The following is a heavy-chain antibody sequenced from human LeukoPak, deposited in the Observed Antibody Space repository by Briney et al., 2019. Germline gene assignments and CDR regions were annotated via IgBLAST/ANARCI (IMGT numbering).Heavy chain of an antibody. CDR3: ARASDYYDSSGYYYYYYMDV. V-gene: IGHV4-59*01. D-gene: IGHD3-22*01. Sequence: PSETLSLTCTVSGGSISSYYWSWIRQPPGKGLEWIGYIYYSGSTNYNPSLKSRVTISVDTSKNQFSLKLSSVTAADTAVYYCARASDYYDSSGYYYYYYMDVWGKGTTVTVSS. CDR2: IYYSGST. CDR1: GGSISSYY. J-gene: IGHJ6*03.